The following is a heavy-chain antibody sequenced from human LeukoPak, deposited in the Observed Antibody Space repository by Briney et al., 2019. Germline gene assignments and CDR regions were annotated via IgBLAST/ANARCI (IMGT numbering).Heavy chain of an antibody. J-gene: IGHJ4*02. Sequence: SETLSLTCTVSGGSISSYYWSWIRQPPGKGLEWIGYIYYSGSTNYNPSLKSRVTISIDTSKNQFSLKLRSVTAADTAVYYCARVNREARFDYWGQGTLVTVS. CDR3: ARVNREARFDY. V-gene: IGHV4-59*01. CDR2: IYYSGST. CDR1: GGSISSYY. D-gene: IGHD1-14*01.